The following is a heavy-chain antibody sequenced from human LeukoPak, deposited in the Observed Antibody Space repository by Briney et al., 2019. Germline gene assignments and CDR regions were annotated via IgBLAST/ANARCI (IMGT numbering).Heavy chain of an antibody. J-gene: IGHJ4*02. V-gene: IGHV3-23*01. CDR1: GFTFSSYA. Sequence: GGSLRLSCAASGFTFSSYAMSWVRQAPGKGLEWVSAISGSGGSTYYADSVKGRFTISRDNSKNTLYLQMNSLRAEDTAVYYCARAAGSHYYDSSGYEDYWGQGTLVTVSS. CDR2: ISGSGGST. D-gene: IGHD3-22*01. CDR3: ARAAGSHYYDSSGYEDY.